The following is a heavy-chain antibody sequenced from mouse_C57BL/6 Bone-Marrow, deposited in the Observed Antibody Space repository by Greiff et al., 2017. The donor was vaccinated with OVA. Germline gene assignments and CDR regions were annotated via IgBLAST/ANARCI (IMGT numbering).Heavy chain of an antibody. CDR1: GFTFSSYA. J-gene: IGHJ3*01. V-gene: IGHV5-4*01. Sequence: DVKLVESGGGLVKPGGSLKLSCAASGFTFSSYAMSWVRQTPEKRLEWVATISDGGSYTYYPDNVKGRFTISRDNAKNNLYLQMSHLKSEDTAMYYCARENDGYHWFAYWGQGTLVTVSA. CDR3: ARENDGYHWFAY. CDR2: ISDGGSYT. D-gene: IGHD2-3*01.